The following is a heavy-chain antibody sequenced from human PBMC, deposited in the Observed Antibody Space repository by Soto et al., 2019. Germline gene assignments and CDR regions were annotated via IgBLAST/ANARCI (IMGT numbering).Heavy chain of an antibody. V-gene: IGHV3-53*05. CDR1: GFSVTTNY. J-gene: IGHJ6*02. CDR2: TFTGGST. Sequence: EVQLVETGGGLIQPGGSLRLSCLASGFSVTTNYIIWVRQPPGKGLEWVSTTFTGGSTHYADSVKGRFSISRDNSKNTVYLHMSNLRVEDTAVYYCAKKPPCSIQGWAFGMDVWGQGTTVSVSS. D-gene: IGHD3-10*02. CDR3: AKKPPCSIQGWAFGMDV.